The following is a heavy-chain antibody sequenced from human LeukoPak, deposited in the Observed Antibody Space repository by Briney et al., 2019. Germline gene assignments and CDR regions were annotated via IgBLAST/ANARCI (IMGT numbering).Heavy chain of an antibody. CDR1: GGSISSYY. CDR3: ARGRVATTPHYFHD. CDR2: IYYSGST. V-gene: IGHV4-59*01. Sequence: PSETLSLTCTVSGGSISSYYWSSLRQPPGKGLEWIGYIYYSGSTNYNPSLKSRVTISVDTSKNQFSLKLSSVTAADPAVYYCARGRVATTPHYFHDWGQGTLVTVSS. J-gene: IGHJ4*02. D-gene: IGHD5-24*01.